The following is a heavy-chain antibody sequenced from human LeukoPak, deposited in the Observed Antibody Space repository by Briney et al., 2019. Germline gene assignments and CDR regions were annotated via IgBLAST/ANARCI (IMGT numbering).Heavy chain of an antibody. CDR1: GYTXTRYY. V-gene: IGHV1-46*01. D-gene: IGHD4-11*01. J-gene: IGHJ4*02. CDR2: INPRGGST. CDR3: ARDFWVTTVSTPDY. Sequence: ASVKVSCKASGYTXTRYYMHWVRQAPGQGLEWMGIINPRGGSTSYAQKFQGRVTMTRDTSTSTVYVELSSLRSEDTAVYYCARDFWVTTVSTPDYWGQGTLVTVSS.